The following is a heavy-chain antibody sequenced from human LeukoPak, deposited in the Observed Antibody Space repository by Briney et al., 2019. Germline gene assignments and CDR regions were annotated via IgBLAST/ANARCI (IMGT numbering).Heavy chain of an antibody. Sequence: GGSLRLSCAPSGFTFSSYAMSWVRAAPRKGLEWVSAISGSGGRTYYADSVQGRFTISRDNSKKTLYLQMNSLRAEDTAVYYCAKDYYDSSGYYSSHYYGMDVWGQGTTVTVSS. CDR2: ISGSGGRT. CDR1: GFTFSSYA. D-gene: IGHD3-22*01. J-gene: IGHJ6*02. CDR3: AKDYYDSSGYYSSHYYGMDV. V-gene: IGHV3-23*01.